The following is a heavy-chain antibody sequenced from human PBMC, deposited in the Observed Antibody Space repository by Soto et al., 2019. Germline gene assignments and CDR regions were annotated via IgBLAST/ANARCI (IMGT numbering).Heavy chain of an antibody. CDR1: GYTFTSYD. V-gene: IGHV1-8*01. J-gene: IGHJ5*02. Sequence: QVQLVQSGAEVKKPGASVKVSCKASGYTFTSYDINWVRQATGQGLEWMGWMNPNSGNTGYAQKFQGRVTMTRNTTRSRADMELSSLRSEDTAVYYCDRGRYYYDSRWCDPWGQGTLVTVSS. CDR3: DRGRYYYDSRWCDP. CDR2: MNPNSGNT. D-gene: IGHD3-22*01.